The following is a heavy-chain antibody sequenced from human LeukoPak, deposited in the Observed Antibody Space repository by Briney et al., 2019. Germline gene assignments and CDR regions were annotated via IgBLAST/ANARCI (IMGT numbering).Heavy chain of an antibody. V-gene: IGHV3-15*07. Sequence: GGSLRLSCVASGFTFSNYWMHWVRQPPGKGLEWVGRIKSKTDGGTTDYAAPVKGRFTISRDDSKNTLYLQMNSLKTEDTAVYYCTTIQWFGELLNDYWGQGTLVTVSS. J-gene: IGHJ4*02. CDR3: TTIQWFGELLNDY. CDR2: IKSKTDGGTT. D-gene: IGHD3-10*01. CDR1: GFTFSNYW.